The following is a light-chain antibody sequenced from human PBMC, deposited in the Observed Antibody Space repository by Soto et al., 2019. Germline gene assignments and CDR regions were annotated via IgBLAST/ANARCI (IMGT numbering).Light chain of an antibody. CDR2: DVS. CDR1: SSDVGGYNY. J-gene: IGLJ1*01. Sequence: LAQPASVSGSPGQSITISCTGTSSDVGGYNYVSWYQQHPGKAPKLMIYDVSNRPSGVSNRFSGSKSGNTASLTISGLQAEDEADYYCSSYTSSSTPLYVFGTGTKVTVL. CDR3: SSYTSSSTPLYV. V-gene: IGLV2-14*01.